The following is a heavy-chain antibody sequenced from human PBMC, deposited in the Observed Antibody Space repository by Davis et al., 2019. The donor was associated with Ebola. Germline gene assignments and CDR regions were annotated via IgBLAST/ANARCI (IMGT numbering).Heavy chain of an antibody. D-gene: IGHD3-10*01. CDR2: IWFDGSNN. CDR3: ARDSGTTFPNLYY. CDR1: GFTFSNFG. Sequence: PGGSLRLSCAASGFTFSNFGMHWVRQAPGKGLEWVAVIWFDGSNNNYADSVKGRFTISRDNAKNSLYLQMNSLRAEDTAVYYCARDSGTTFPNLYYWGQGTLVTVSS. J-gene: IGHJ4*02. V-gene: IGHV3-33*01.